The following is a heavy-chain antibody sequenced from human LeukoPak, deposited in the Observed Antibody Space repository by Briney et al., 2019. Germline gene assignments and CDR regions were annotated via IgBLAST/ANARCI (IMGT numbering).Heavy chain of an antibody. D-gene: IGHD4-17*01. CDR1: GFTFDDYA. Sequence: TGGSLRLSCAASGFTFDDYAMHWVRQAPGKGLEWVSLISGDGGPTYYADSVKGRFTISRDNSKNSLYLQMNSLRAEDTAVYYCASNLDYGDSDYWYFDLWGRGTLVTVSS. CDR2: ISGDGGPT. V-gene: IGHV3-43*02. CDR3: ASNLDYGDSDYWYFDL. J-gene: IGHJ2*01.